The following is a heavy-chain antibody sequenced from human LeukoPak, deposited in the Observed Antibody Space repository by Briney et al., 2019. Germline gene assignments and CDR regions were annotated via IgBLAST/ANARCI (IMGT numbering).Heavy chain of an antibody. J-gene: IGHJ4*02. V-gene: IGHV4-59*01. CDR2: IYYSGST. CDR1: GGSISSYY. CDR3: ARDGGPLRGYSYDY. D-gene: IGHD5-18*01. Sequence: SETLSLPCTVSGGSISSYYWSWIRQPPGKGLEWIGYIYYSGSTNYNPSLKSRVTISVDTSKNQFSLKLSSVTAADTAVYYCARDGGPLRGYSYDYWGQGTLVTVSS.